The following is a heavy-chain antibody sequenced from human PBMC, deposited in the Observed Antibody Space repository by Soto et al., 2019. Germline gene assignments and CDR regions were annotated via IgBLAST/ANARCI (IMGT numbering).Heavy chain of an antibody. CDR2: IYYSGST. V-gene: IGHV4-31*03. CDR1: GGSISSGGYY. CDR3: ARVVQYGSGSYSYYGMDV. Sequence: SETLSLTCTVSGGSISSGGYYWTWIRQHPGKGLEWIGYIYYSGSTNYNPSLKSRVTISVDTSKNQFSLKLSSVTAADTAVYYCARVVQYGSGSYSYYGMDVWGQGTTVTVSS. J-gene: IGHJ6*02. D-gene: IGHD3-10*01.